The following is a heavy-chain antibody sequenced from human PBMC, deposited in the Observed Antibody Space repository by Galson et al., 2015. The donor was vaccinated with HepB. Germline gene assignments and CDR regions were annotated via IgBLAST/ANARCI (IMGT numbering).Heavy chain of an antibody. Sequence: SLRLSCAASGFTFSIYSMHWVRQAPGKRLEWVSSISGDSRYIYHADSVKGRVSVSRDNADNSLYLQVNSLRADDTGVYYCASGISGGTDYWGRGTLVTVSS. D-gene: IGHD1-20*01. V-gene: IGHV3-21*01. CDR1: GFTFSIYS. J-gene: IGHJ4*01. CDR3: ASGISGGTDY. CDR2: ISGDSRYI.